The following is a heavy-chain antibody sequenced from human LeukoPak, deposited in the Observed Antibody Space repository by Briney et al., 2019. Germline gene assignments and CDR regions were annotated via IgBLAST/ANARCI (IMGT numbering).Heavy chain of an antibody. CDR1: GYTFTSYG. V-gene: IGHV1-2*02. CDR2: INPNSGGT. CDR3: ARQPSRAAAGTYWFDP. Sequence: GASVKVSYKASGYTFTSYGISWVRQAPGQGLEWMGWINPNSGGTNYAQKFQGRVTMTRDTSISTAYMELSRLRSDDTAVYYCARQPSRAAAGTYWFDPWGQGTLVTVSS. J-gene: IGHJ5*02. D-gene: IGHD6-13*01.